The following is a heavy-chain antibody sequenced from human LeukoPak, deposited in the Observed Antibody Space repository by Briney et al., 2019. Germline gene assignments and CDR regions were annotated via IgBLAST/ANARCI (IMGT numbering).Heavy chain of an antibody. CDR1: GFTFSSYG. Sequence: PGRSLRLSCAASGFTFSSYGMHWVRQAPGKGLEWVAVISYDGSNKYYADSVKGRFTISRDNSKNTLYLQMNSPRAEDTAVYYCAKDGKLTKGAVDCWGQGTLVTVSS. CDR3: AKDGKLTKGAVDC. J-gene: IGHJ4*02. D-gene: IGHD1-26*01. CDR2: ISYDGSNK. V-gene: IGHV3-30*18.